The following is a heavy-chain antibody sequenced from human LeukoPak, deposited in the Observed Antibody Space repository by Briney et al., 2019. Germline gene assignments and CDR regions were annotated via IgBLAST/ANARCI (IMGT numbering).Heavy chain of an antibody. J-gene: IGHJ6*02. D-gene: IGHD5-18*01. Sequence: ASVKVSCKASGYTFTGYCMHWVRQAPGQGLEWMGRINPNSGGTNYAQKFQGRVTMTRDTSISTAYMELSRLRSDDTAVYYCARELAAMVASYYYYGMDVWGQGTTVTVSS. V-gene: IGHV1-2*06. CDR1: GYTFTGYC. CDR3: ARELAAMVASYYYYGMDV. CDR2: INPNSGGT.